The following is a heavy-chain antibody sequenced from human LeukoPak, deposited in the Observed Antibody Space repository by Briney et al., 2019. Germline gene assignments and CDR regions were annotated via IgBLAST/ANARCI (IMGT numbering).Heavy chain of an antibody. V-gene: IGHV3-30*18. J-gene: IGHJ4*02. CDR2: ISYDGSNK. Sequence: GGSLRLSCAASGFTFSSYWMTWVRQAPGKGLEWVAVISYDGSNKYYADSVKGRFTISRDNSKNTLYLQMNSLRAEDTAVYYCAKGYRGYDLTVIDYWGQGTLVTVSS. CDR1: GFTFSSYW. CDR3: AKGYRGYDLTVIDY. D-gene: IGHD5-12*01.